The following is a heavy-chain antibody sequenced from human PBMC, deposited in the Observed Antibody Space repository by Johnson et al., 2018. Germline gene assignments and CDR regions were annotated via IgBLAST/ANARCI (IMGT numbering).Heavy chain of an antibody. J-gene: IGHJ6*02. CDR2: LSYDGSNK. Sequence: QVQLVQSGGGVVQPGRSLRLSCAASGFTFSSFGMHWVRQAPGKGLEWVAVLSYDGSNKYYADSVKGRFTISRDNSKNTRYLQMNSLRAEDRAGYYCARDFRGAGDGRDVWGQGTTVTVSS. V-gene: IGHV3-30*03. D-gene: IGHD3-10*01. CDR3: ARDFRGAGDGRDV. CDR1: GFTFSSFG.